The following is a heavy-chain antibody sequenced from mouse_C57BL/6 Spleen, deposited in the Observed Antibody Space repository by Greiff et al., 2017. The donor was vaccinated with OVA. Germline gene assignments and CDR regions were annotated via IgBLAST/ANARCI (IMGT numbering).Heavy chain of an antibody. J-gene: IGHJ4*01. D-gene: IGHD2-2*01. Sequence: QVQLQQPGAELVKPGASVKLSCKASGYTFTSYWMHWVKQRPGQGLEWIGMIHPNSGSTNYNEKFKSEATLTVDKSSSTAYMQLSSLTSEDSAVYYCARVGLGGAMDYWGQGTSVTVSS. V-gene: IGHV1-64*01. CDR2: IHPNSGST. CDR3: ARVGLGGAMDY. CDR1: GYTFTSYW.